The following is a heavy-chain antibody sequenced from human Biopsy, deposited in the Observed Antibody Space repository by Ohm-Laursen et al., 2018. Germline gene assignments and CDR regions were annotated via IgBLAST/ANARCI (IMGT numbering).Heavy chain of an antibody. V-gene: IGHV1-8*01. CDR1: GYTFTSHD. J-gene: IGHJ4*02. D-gene: IGHD1-26*01. CDR3: ARWETTLGRSLDS. CDR2: MNPNTGNT. Sequence: EASVKVSCKASGYTFTSHDINWVRQATGQGLEWMGWMNPNTGNTVYAQRFQDRVTMTSDTSTGTAYMELTSLTSDDTAVYFCARWETTLGRSLDSWGQGTLVAVSS.